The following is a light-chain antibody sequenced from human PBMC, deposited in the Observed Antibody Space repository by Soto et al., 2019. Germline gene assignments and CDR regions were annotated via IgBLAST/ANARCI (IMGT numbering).Light chain of an antibody. CDR2: EGS. V-gene: IGLV2-23*01. Sequence: QSALTQPASVTGSPGQSITLSCIGSSSDIGTYKLVSWYQQHPGKAPKLMIYEGSNRPSGVSTRFSGSKSGNTASLTISGLQAEDEADYYCSSYAGAVVFGGGTKVTVL. J-gene: IGLJ2*01. CDR3: SSYAGAVV. CDR1: SSDIGTYKL.